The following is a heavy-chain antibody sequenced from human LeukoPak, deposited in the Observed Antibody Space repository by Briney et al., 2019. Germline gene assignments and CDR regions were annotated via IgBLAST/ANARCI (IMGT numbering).Heavy chain of an antibody. Sequence: ETSETLSLTCAVYGGSFSGYYWSWIRQPPGKGLEWIGEINHSGSTNYNPSLKSRVTISVDTSKNQFSLKLSSVTAADTAVYYCARGDYYYGMDVWGQGTTVTVSS. J-gene: IGHJ6*02. CDR1: GGSFSGYY. CDR2: INHSGST. V-gene: IGHV4-34*01. CDR3: ARGDYYYGMDV.